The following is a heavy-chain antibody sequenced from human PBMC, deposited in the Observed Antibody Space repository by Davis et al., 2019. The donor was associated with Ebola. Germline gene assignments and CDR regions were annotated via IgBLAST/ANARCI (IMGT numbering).Heavy chain of an antibody. Sequence: AASVKVSCKASGYTFTSYAMNWVRQAPGQGLEWMGWINTNTGNPTYAQGFTGRFAFSLDTSVSTAYLQISSLKAEDTAVYYCAREGSGSRYYYYGMDVWGQGTTVTVSS. V-gene: IGHV7-4-1*02. CDR1: GYTFTSYA. D-gene: IGHD1-26*01. CDR2: INTNTGNP. J-gene: IGHJ6*02. CDR3: AREGSGSRYYYYGMDV.